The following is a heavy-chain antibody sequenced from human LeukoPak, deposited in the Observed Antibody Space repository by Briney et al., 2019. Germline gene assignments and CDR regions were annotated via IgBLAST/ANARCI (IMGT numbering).Heavy chain of an antibody. CDR3: TTPQLWLRGALGY. CDR2: IKTETDGGTI. V-gene: IGHV3-15*01. Sequence: GGSLRLSCVGSGFIFSNAWMSWVRQAPGKGLEWVGRIKTETDGGTIDYAAPVKGRFTISRDDSKNTLYLQMNSLKTEDTAVYYCTTPQLWLRGALGYWGQGTLVTVAS. CDR1: GFIFSNAW. J-gene: IGHJ4*02. D-gene: IGHD5-18*01.